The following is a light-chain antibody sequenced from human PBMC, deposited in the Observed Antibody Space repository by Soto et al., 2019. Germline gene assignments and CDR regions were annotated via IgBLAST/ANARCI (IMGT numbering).Light chain of an antibody. CDR1: QSISNW. Sequence: DIQMTQSPSTLSASVGDRVTITCRASQSISNWLAWYQQKPGKAPKLLIYKASSLQSGVPSRFTGSGSGTEFTLTISSLQPDDFATYYCQQYNSYSPWAFGQGTKVELK. V-gene: IGKV1-5*03. CDR3: QQYNSYSPWA. CDR2: KAS. J-gene: IGKJ1*01.